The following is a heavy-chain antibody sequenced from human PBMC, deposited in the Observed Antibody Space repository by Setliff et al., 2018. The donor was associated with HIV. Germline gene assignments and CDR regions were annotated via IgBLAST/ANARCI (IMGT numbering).Heavy chain of an antibody. J-gene: IGHJ4*02. CDR3: ARDQRLSY. CDR2: IYYSGST. Sequence: PSETLSLTCTVSGGSISSHYWSWIRQPPGKGVEWIGSIYYSGSTNYNPSLKSRVTISVDTSKNQFSLNLSSVTAADTAVYYCARDQRLSYWGQGTLVTVSS. V-gene: IGHV4-59*11. CDR1: GGSISSHY.